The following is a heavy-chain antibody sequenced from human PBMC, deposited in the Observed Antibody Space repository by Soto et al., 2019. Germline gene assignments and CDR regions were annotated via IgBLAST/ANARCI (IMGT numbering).Heavy chain of an antibody. CDR1: GYSFTTYW. CDR3: ALYYDSTGYYVDY. J-gene: IGHJ4*02. V-gene: IGHV5-51*01. CDR2: IYPADSDT. D-gene: IGHD3-22*01. Sequence: GESLKLSCKGSGYSFTTYWIGWARQMPGKGLEWMGIIYPADSDTRYSPSFQGQVTISADKSISTAYLQWSSLKASDTAVYYCALYYDSTGYYVDYWGQGTLVTVSS.